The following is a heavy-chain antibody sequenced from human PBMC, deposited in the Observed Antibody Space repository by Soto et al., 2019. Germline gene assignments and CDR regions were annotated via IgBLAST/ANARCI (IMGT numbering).Heavy chain of an antibody. V-gene: IGHV3-74*01. J-gene: IGHJ6*02. CDR1: VFSFSTSW. Sequence: GGSLILSCQSSVFSFSTSWMHWSRQGPGKGLVWVSRINSDGSSIRYVDSVKGRFTISRDNAKNSLYLQMNRLRAEDTAVYYCARVSWREKYGMDVWGQGTTVTVSS. CDR3: ARVSWREKYGMDV. CDR2: INSDGSSI.